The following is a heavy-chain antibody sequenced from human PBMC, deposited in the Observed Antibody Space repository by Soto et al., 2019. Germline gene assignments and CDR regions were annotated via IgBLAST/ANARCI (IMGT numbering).Heavy chain of an antibody. CDR3: AREDKPGGYTPPGTSGFDS. CDR1: GYSFSNSY. Sequence: SVKVSCKAYGYSFSNSYVVWVRQAPGQGLEWMGGIIPIYGTANYAQKFQGRLTMTADESTSTVYMELSSLRSDDTAVYYCAREDKPGGYTPPGTSGFDSWGQGTLVTVSS. V-gene: IGHV1-69*13. CDR2: IIPIYGTA. J-gene: IGHJ4*02. D-gene: IGHD5-12*01.